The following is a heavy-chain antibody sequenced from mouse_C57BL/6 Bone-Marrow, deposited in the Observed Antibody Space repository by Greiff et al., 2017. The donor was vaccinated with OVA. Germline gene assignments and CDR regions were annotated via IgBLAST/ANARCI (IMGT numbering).Heavy chain of an antibody. CDR3: AKDYGNPFYAMDY. Sequence: VPLQASAAAFFTPFSSVKISCKVSGYTFTDHTIHWMKQRPEQGLEWIGYIYPRDGSTKYNEKFKGKATLTADKSSSTAYMQLNSLTSEDSAVYFCAKDYGNPFYAMDYWGQGTSVTVSS. J-gene: IGHJ4*01. D-gene: IGHD2-1*01. V-gene: IGHV1-78*01. CDR2: IYPRDGST. CDR1: GYTFTDHT.